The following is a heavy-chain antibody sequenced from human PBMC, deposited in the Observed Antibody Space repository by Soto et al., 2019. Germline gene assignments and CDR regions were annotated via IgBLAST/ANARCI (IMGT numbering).Heavy chain of an antibody. Sequence: QVQLVQSGAEVKKPGASVKVSCKASGYTFTSYGISWVRQAPGQGLEWLGWISAYNGNTNYAQKLQGRVTMTTDTSTSIAYMELRSLSSGDTAVYYCARDTLIRYSSGSRGYWFGHWGQGTLVTVSS. CDR2: ISAYNGNT. J-gene: IGHJ5*02. D-gene: IGHD6-19*01. V-gene: IGHV1-18*01. CDR3: ARDTLIRYSSGSRGYWFGH. CDR1: GYTFTSYG.